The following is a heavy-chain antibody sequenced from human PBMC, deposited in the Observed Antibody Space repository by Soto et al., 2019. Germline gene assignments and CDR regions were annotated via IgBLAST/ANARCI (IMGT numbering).Heavy chain of an antibody. D-gene: IGHD3-10*01. J-gene: IGHJ4*02. V-gene: IGHV1-69*02. CDR3: ASSYGSGYRAFDY. Sequence: QVQLVQSGAEVKRPGSSVKVSCKASGDTFTFYSINWVRQAPGLGLEWMGRINPIISMSNYAQRSQGRVTRTAEKSASTAYMELSSLRSEDTDIYYCASSYGSGYRAFDYWGQGALVTVSS. CDR2: INPIISMS. CDR1: GDTFTFYS.